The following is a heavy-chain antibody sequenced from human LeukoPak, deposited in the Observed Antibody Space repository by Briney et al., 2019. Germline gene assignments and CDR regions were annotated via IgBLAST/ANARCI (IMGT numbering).Heavy chain of an antibody. CDR1: GFSVSNNY. CDR2: MHSDGRT. J-gene: IGHJ3*02. V-gene: IGHV3-53*01. D-gene: IGHD3-22*01. Sequence: GGSLRLSCAASGFSVSNNYMNWVRQASGKGLEWVSVMHSDGRTFYADSVKGRFTISRDKSKNMFYLQMDSLRAEYTAVYYCARDPDDRSGLDAFETWGQGTKVTVSS. CDR3: ARDPDDRSGLDAFET.